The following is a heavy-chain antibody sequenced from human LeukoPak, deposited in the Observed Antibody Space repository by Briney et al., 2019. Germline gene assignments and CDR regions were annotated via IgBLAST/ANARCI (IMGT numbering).Heavy chain of an antibody. CDR2: ISTGGSFT. CDR3: AREGGPYRPLDY. V-gene: IGHV3-11*05. J-gene: IGHJ4*02. Sequence: GGSLRLSCAASGFTFSDYYMTWIRQAPGKGLEWVSYISTGGSFTNYADSVKGRFTISRDNAKNSLYLQMNSLRAEDTAVYYCAREGGPYRPLDYSGQGTLVTVAS. CDR1: GFTFSDYY.